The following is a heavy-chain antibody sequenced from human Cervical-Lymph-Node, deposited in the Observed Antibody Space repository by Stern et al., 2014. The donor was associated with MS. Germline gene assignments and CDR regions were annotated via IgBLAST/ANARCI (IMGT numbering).Heavy chain of an antibody. CDR1: GYTFTSYD. CDR2: MNPNSGNT. CDR3: ARKTRRHRYYYGMDV. Sequence: QVQLVQSGAEVKKPGASVKVSCKASGYTFTSYDINWVRQATGQGLEWMGWMNPNSGNTGYAQKFQGRVTMTRNTSISTAYMELSSRRSGDTAVYYWARKTRRHRYYYGMDVWGQGTTVTVSS. V-gene: IGHV1-8*01. J-gene: IGHJ6*02.